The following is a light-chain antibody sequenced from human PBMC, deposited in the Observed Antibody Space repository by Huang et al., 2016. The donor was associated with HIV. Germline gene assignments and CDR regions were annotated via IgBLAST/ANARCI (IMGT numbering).Light chain of an antibody. Sequence: AIQMTQSPSSLSASVGDRVTITCRASQGIRNDLGWFQQKPGQAPKLLIYGASHLQSGVPSRVGGSGSGTDFTLTIASLQPEDFATYYCLQDNSYPYTFGQGTNLEIK. CDR2: GAS. CDR3: LQDNSYPYT. J-gene: IGKJ2*01. V-gene: IGKV1-6*01. CDR1: QGIRND.